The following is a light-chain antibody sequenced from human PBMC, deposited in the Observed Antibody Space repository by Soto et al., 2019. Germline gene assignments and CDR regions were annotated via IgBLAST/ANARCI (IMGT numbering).Light chain of an antibody. V-gene: IGKV3-20*01. J-gene: IGKJ1*01. CDR3: QQYGSSPWT. Sequence: EIVLTQSPGTLSLSPGERATLSCRASQSVSSSYLAWYQQKPGQAPRLLIYGASSRATGIPDRFSGSGSGTDFTLTISRLEPADFAVDYCQQYGSSPWTFGQGTKVEIK. CDR2: GAS. CDR1: QSVSSSY.